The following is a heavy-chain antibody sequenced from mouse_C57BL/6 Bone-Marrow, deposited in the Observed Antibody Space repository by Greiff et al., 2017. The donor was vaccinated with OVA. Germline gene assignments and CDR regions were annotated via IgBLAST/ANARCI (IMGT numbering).Heavy chain of an antibody. Sequence: LQESGAELVKPGASVKLSCKASGYTFTEYTIHWVKQRSGQGLEWIGWFYPGSGSIKYNEKFKDKATLTADKSSSTVYMELSRLTSEDSAFYFCARHEDQDVYDLLLAYWGQGTLVTVSA. J-gene: IGHJ3*01. D-gene: IGHD2-3*01. CDR1: GYTFTEYT. V-gene: IGHV1-62-2*01. CDR2: FYPGSGSI. CDR3: ARHEDQDVYDLLLAY.